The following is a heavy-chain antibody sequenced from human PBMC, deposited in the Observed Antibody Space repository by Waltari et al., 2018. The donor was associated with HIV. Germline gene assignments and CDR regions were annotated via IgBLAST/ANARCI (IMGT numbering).Heavy chain of an antibody. V-gene: IGHV1-3*01. CDR1: GYTFTSYA. CDR3: ARDRPYCSSTSCYDYYYYGMDV. CDR2: INAGNGNT. Sequence: QVQLVQSGAEVKKPGASVKVSCKASGYTFTSYAMHWVRQAPGQRLEWMGWINAGNGNTKYSQKFQGRVTITRDTSASTAYMELSSLRSEDTAVYYCARDRPYCSSTSCYDYYYYGMDVWGQGTTVTVSS. D-gene: IGHD2-2*01. J-gene: IGHJ6*02.